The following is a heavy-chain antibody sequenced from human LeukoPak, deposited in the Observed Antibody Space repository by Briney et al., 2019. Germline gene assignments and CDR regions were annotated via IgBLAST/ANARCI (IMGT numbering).Heavy chain of an antibody. J-gene: IGHJ4*02. D-gene: IGHD3-16*01. Sequence: GESLRLSCTASGFTFGDYTVTWFRQAPGKGLEWVGFIRSKTYGGTTEDAASVKGRFTISRDDSKSIAYLQMNSLKTEDTAVYYCIRGGANSPFDYWGQGTLVTVSS. CDR2: IRSKTYGGTT. V-gene: IGHV3-49*03. CDR1: GFTFGDYT. CDR3: IRGGANSPFDY.